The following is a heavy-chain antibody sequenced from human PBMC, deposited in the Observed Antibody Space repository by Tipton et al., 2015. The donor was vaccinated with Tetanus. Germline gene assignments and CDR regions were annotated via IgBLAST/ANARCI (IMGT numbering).Heavy chain of an antibody. J-gene: IGHJ6*02. Sequence: QSGAEVKKPGASVKVSCKASGYTFTSYAMNWVRQAPGQGLEWMGWINTNTGNPTYAQGCTGRFVFSLDTSVSTAYLQISSLKAEATAVYYCASDPPPVRGVYYVMAVWRQGATVTVSS. CDR1: GYTFTSYA. V-gene: IGHV7-4-1*02. CDR2: INTNTGNP. CDR3: ASDPPPVRGVYYVMAV. D-gene: IGHD3-10*01.